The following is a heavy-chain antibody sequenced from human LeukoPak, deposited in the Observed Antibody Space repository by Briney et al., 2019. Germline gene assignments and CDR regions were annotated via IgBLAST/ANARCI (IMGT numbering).Heavy chain of an antibody. CDR3: ARGNMVRGVLRFDY. V-gene: IGHV1-8*01. CDR2: MNPNGGNT. J-gene: IGHJ4*02. CDR1: GYTFTSYD. D-gene: IGHD3-10*01. Sequence: ASVKVSCKASGYTFTSYDINWVRQATGQGLEWMGWMNPNGGNTGYAQKFQGRVTMTRNTSISTAYMELSSLRSEDTAVYYCARGNMVRGVLRFDYWGQGTLVTVSS.